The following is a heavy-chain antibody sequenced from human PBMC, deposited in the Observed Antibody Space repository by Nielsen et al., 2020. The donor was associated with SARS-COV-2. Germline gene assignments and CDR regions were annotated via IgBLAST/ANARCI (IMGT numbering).Heavy chain of an antibody. Sequence: SETLSLTCAVSGGSISSGGYSWSWIRQPPGKGLEWIGYIYHSGSTYYNPSLKSRVTISVDRSKNQFSRKLSSVTAANTAVYYCARGLWRYQDWGQGTLVTVPS. CDR3: ARGLWRYQD. CDR1: GGSISSGGYS. J-gene: IGHJ4*02. D-gene: IGHD3-9*01. CDR2: IYHSGST. V-gene: IGHV4-30-2*01.